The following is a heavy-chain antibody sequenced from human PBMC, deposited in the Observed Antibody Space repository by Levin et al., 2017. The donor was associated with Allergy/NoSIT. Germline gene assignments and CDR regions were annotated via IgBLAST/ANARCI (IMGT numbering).Heavy chain of an antibody. CDR2: IDWDDDK. D-gene: IGHD5-18*01. Sequence: SQTLSLTCTFSGFSLNTNEMRVSWIRQPPGKALEWLARIDWDDDKFYSTSLKTRLTISKDSSKNQVVLIMTNMDPVDTATYYCARSRTAMVTDYWGQGTLVTVSS. CDR1: GFSLNTNEMR. J-gene: IGHJ4*02. CDR3: ARSRTAMVTDY. V-gene: IGHV2-70*04.